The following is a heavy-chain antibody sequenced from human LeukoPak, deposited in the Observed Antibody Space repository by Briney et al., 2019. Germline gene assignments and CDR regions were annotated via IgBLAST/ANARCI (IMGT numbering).Heavy chain of an antibody. Sequence: SETLSLTCAVYGGSFSGYYWSWIRQPPGKGLEWIGEINHSGSTNYNPSLKSRVTISVDTSKNQFSLKLSSVTAADTAVYYCARGEFGLPAAHNWFDPWGQGTLVTVSS. J-gene: IGHJ5*02. CDR3: ARGEFGLPAAHNWFDP. CDR1: GGSFSGYY. V-gene: IGHV4-34*01. CDR2: INHSGST. D-gene: IGHD2-2*01.